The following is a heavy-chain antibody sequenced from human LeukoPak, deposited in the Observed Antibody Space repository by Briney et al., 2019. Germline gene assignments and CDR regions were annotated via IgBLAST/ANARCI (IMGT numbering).Heavy chain of an antibody. CDR2: ISGSGGST. J-gene: IGHJ4*02. Sequence: GGSLRLSCAASGFTFSSYVMNWVRQAPGKGLEWVSAISGSGGSTYYADSVKGRFTISRDNSKNTLYLQMNSLRAEDTAVYYCAIPHGGNHNDYWGQGTLVTVSS. CDR1: GFTFSSYV. V-gene: IGHV3-23*01. D-gene: IGHD4-23*01. CDR3: AIPHGGNHNDY.